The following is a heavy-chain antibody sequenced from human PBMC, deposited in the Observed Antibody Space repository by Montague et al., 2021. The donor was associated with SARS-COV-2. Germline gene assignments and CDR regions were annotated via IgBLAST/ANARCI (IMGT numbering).Heavy chain of an antibody. J-gene: IGHJ6*02. D-gene: IGHD2-21*02. Sequence: SETLSLTCTVSGGSITSSAYFWSCIRQSPGKGLEWVVTIYYSGNTYSNPSLKIRLTISMDTSKSQVSLKINSVTAADTAVYFCASLGSPAYCGGDCYLRDYGTDVWGQGTTVTVSS. CDR1: GGSITSSAYF. V-gene: IGHV4-39*01. CDR3: ASLGSPAYCGGDCYLRDYGTDV. CDR2: IYYSGNT.